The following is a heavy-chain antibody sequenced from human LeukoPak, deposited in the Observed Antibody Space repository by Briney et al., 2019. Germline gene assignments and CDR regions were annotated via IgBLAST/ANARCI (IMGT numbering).Heavy chain of an antibody. CDR1: GYTFTGYY. Sequence: RGASVTVSCKASGYTFTGYYMHWVRQAPGQGLEWMGWINPNSGGTNYAQKFQGRVTMTRDTSISTAYMELSRLRSDDTAVYYCARGPFYYGSGSYLWFDPWGQGTLVTVSS. D-gene: IGHD3-10*01. V-gene: IGHV1-2*02. CDR2: INPNSGGT. J-gene: IGHJ5*02. CDR3: ARGPFYYGSGSYLWFDP.